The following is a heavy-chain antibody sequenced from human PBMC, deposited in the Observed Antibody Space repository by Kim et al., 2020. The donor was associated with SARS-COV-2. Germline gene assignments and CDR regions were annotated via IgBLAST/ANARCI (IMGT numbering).Heavy chain of an antibody. CDR3: ASSLTPRGYYYYGMDV. CDR1: GFTFSDYY. CDR2: ISSSGSTI. Sequence: GGSLRLSCAASGFTFSDYYMSWIRQAPGKGLEWVSYISSSGSTIYYADSVKGRFTISRDNAKNSLYLQMNSLRAEDTAVYYCASSLTPRGYYYYGMDVWGQGTTVTVSS. J-gene: IGHJ6*02. V-gene: IGHV3-11*01.